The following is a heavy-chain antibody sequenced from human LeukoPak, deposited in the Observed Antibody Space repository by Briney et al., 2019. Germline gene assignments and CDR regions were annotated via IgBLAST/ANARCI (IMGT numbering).Heavy chain of an antibody. D-gene: IGHD1-26*01. Sequence: GGSLRLSCAASGFTFSDYWMHWVRQAPGKGLMWVSLIHSDGGTTNYADSVKGRFTISRDNAKNTVHLQMNSLRVEDTAVYYCARDTYSIAEWGQGTLVTVSS. J-gene: IGHJ4*02. V-gene: IGHV3-74*01. CDR3: ARDTYSIAE. CDR2: IHSDGGTT. CDR1: GFTFSDYW.